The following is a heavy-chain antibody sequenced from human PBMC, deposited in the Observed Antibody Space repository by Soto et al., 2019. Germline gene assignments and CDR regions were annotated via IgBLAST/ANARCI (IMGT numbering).Heavy chain of an antibody. CDR3: AKDPGGSSSQGPAFDI. V-gene: IGHV3-23*01. J-gene: IGHJ3*02. D-gene: IGHD6-13*01. CDR2: ISGSGGST. CDR1: GFTFSSYA. Sequence: GGSLRLSCAASGFTFSSYAMSWVRQAPGKGLEWVSAISGSGGSTYYADSVKGRFTISRDNSKNTLYLQMNSLRAEDTAVYYGAKDPGGSSSQGPAFDIWGQGTMVTVSS.